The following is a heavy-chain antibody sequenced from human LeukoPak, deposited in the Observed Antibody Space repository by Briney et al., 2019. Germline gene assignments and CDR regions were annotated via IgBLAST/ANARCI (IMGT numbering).Heavy chain of an antibody. J-gene: IGHJ5*02. D-gene: IGHD5-18*01. CDR1: GDSISSGVYY. V-gene: IGHV4-31*03. CDR2: IYYSGST. CDR3: ARGYLGGYSYGRNNWFDP. Sequence: SQTLSLTCTVSGDSISSGVYYWSWIRQHPGKGLEWIGYIYYSGSTYYNPSLKNRVTISVDTSKNQFSLKLSSVTAADTAVYYCARGYLGGYSYGRNNWFDPWGQGTLVTVSS.